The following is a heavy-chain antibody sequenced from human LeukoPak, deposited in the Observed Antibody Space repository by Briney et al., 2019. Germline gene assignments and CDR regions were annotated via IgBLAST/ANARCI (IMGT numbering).Heavy chain of an antibody. CDR1: GYTFTGYY. D-gene: IGHD3-10*01. CDR3: ARDDYYGSGSNYYYYMDV. CDR2: INPNSGGT. V-gene: IGHV1-2*02. J-gene: IGHJ6*03. Sequence: ASVKVSCKASGYTFTGYYMHWVRQAPGQGLEWMGWINPNSGGTNCAQKFQGRVTMTRDTSISTAYMELSRLRSDDTAVYYCARDDYYGSGSNYYYYMDVWGKGATVTVSS.